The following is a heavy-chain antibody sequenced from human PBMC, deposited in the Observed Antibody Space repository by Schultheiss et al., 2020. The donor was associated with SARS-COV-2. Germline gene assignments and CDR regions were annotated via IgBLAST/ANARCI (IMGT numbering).Heavy chain of an antibody. Sequence: GESLKISCAASGFTFSNAWMNWVRQAPGNGLEWVGRIKSKTDGGTTDYAAPVKGRFTISRDDSKNTLYLQMNSLKTEDTAVYYCTAASVGDRYYYGMDVWGQGTTVTVSS. D-gene: IGHD3-16*01. CDR1: GFTFSNAW. V-gene: IGHV3-15*07. CDR3: TAASVGDRYYYGMDV. J-gene: IGHJ6*02. CDR2: IKSKTDGGTT.